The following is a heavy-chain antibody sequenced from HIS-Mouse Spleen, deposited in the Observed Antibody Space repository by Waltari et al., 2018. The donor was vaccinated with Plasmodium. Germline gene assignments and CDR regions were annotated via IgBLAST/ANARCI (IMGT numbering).Heavy chain of an antibody. D-gene: IGHD3-16*01. J-gene: IGHJ3*02. CDR1: GGSISSSY. CDR2: IYYSGST. V-gene: IGHV4-59*01. CDR3: ARVGRRIWGAFDI. Sequence: QVQLQESGPGLVKPSETLSLPCTVPGGSISSSYWSWIRQPPGKGLEWIGYIYYSGSTNYNPSLKSRVTISVDTSKNQFSLRLSSVTAADTAVYYCARVGRRIWGAFDIWGQGTMVTVSS.